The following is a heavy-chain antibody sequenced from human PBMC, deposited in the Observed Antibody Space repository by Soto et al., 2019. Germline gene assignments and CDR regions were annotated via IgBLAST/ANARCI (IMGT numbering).Heavy chain of an antibody. CDR3: ARDASPEWYFDL. Sequence: QVQLVESGGGVVQPGRSLRLSCAASGFTFSSYGMHWVRQAPGKGLEWVAVIWYDGSSKYYADSVKGRFTISRDNSNNPLYLQMNSLRAEDTAVYYCARDASPEWYFDLWGRGTLLTVSS. CDR1: GFTFSSYG. J-gene: IGHJ2*01. V-gene: IGHV3-33*01. CDR2: IWYDGSSK.